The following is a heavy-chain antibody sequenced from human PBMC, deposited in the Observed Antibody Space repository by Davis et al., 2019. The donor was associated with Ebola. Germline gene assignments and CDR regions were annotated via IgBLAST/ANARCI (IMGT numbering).Heavy chain of an antibody. V-gene: IGHV3-48*02. Sequence: GESLKISCAASGFTFSSYSMNWVRQAPGKGLEWVSYISSSSSTIYYADSVKGRFTISRDNAKNSLYLQMNSLRDEDTAVYYCASGVVPAAIYYYYYMDVWGKGTTVTVSS. CDR1: GFTFSSYS. D-gene: IGHD2-2*02. CDR3: ASGVVPAAIYYYYYMDV. CDR2: ISSSSSTI. J-gene: IGHJ6*03.